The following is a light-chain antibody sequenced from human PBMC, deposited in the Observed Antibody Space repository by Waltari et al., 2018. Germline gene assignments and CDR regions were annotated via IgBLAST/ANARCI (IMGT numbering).Light chain of an antibody. CDR2: AAS. CDR3: QQYNDWPRT. J-gene: IGKJ1*01. V-gene: IGKV3-15*01. Sequence: EVVMTQSPATLSASPGESAPISCRASQYVNIHLDWYQQKPGQAPRLLIYAASTRATGVPARFSGSGAGTDFTLTISSLQSEDSAVYYCQQYNDWPRTFGLGTKVEIK. CDR1: QYVNIH.